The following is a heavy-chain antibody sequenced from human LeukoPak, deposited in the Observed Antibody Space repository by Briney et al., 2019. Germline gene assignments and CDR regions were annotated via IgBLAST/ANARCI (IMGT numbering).Heavy chain of an antibody. CDR3: ARDSTGSMDV. V-gene: IGHV4-34*01. Sequence: PSETLSLTCAVYGGSFSGYYWSWIRQPPGKGLEWIGEINHSGSTNYNPSLKSRVTISVDTSKNQFSLKLSSVTAADTAVYYCARDSTGSMDVWGQGTTVTVSS. J-gene: IGHJ6*02. CDR1: GGSFSGYY. CDR2: INHSGST.